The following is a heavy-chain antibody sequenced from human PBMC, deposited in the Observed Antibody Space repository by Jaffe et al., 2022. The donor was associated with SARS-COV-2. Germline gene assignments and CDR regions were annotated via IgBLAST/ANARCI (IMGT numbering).Heavy chain of an antibody. Sequence: EVQLVESGGGLVQPGGSLRLSCAASGFTFSSYAMSWVRQAPGKGLEWVSAIRGSGGRTYYADSVTGRFTISRDNSKNTLYLQMNSLRVEDTAVYYCAKDPKGYDILTGYYWVYWGQGTLVTVSS. V-gene: IGHV3-23*04. J-gene: IGHJ4*02. CDR1: GFTFSSYA. D-gene: IGHD3-9*01. CDR3: AKDPKGYDILTGYYWVY. CDR2: IRGSGGRT.